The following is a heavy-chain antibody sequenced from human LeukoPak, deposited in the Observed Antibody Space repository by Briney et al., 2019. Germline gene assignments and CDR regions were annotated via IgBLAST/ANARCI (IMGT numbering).Heavy chain of an antibody. CDR2: INPNSGGT. V-gene: IGHV1-2*02. D-gene: IGHD2-2*01. CDR3: ARVGEYQLLFGWFDP. J-gene: IGHJ5*02. Sequence: GASVKVSCKASGYTFTGYYTHWVRQAPGQGLEWMGWINPNSGGTNYAQKFQGRVTMTRDTSISTAYMELSRLRSDDTAVYYCARVGEYQLLFGWFDPWGQGTLVTVSS. CDR1: GYTFTGYY.